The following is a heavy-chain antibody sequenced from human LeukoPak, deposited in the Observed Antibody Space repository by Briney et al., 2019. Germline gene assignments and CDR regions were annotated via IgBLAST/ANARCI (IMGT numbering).Heavy chain of an antibody. CDR1: GFTFSSYW. Sequence: GGSLRLSCAASGFTFSSYWMSWVRQAPGKGLEWVAVIWYDGRNKYYADSVKGRFTISRDNSKSTLYLQMNSLRAEDTAVYYCARVKGYYDSSGLNAFDIWGRGTMVTVSS. CDR3: ARVKGYYDSSGLNAFDI. J-gene: IGHJ3*02. V-gene: IGHV3-33*08. D-gene: IGHD3-22*01. CDR2: IWYDGRNK.